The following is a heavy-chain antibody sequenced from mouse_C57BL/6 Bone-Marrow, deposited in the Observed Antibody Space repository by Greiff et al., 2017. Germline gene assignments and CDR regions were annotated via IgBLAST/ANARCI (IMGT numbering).Heavy chain of an antibody. Sequence: EVQLVESGGGLVKPGGSLKLSCAASGFTFSSYAMSWVRQTPEKRLEWVATISDGGSYTYYPDNVKGRFTISRDNAKNNLYLQMSHLKSEDTAMYYCARAGYYSTFAYWGQGTLVTVSA. CDR1: GFTFSSYA. J-gene: IGHJ3*01. CDR3: ARAGYYSTFAY. D-gene: IGHD2-5*01. CDR2: ISDGGSYT. V-gene: IGHV5-4*01.